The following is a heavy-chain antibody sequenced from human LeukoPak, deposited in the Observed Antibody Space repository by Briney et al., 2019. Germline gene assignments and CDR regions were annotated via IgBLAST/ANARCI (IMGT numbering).Heavy chain of an antibody. CDR1: GFIFNNYA. D-gene: IGHD3-10*01. CDR2: ISWNSGSI. J-gene: IGHJ4*02. CDR3: ARDRYGSGSYSDY. Sequence: GGSLRLSCAGSGFIFNNYAMHWVRQPPGKGLEWVSGISWNSGSIDYADSVKGRFTISRDNAKNSLYLQMNSLRAEDTAVYYCARDRYGSGSYSDYWGQGTLVTVSS. V-gene: IGHV3-9*01.